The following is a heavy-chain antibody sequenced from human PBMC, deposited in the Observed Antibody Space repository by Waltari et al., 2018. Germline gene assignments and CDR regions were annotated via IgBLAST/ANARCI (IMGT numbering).Heavy chain of an antibody. CDR3: ARDYADSETLYYSGMDV. J-gene: IGHJ6*02. Sequence: QVQLVQSGAEVKRPGASVNVSCKASGYRFTRYHIHWVRQGPGQGLEWVGILKPGTGGPTYAQKFQDRVTMARDTSTSTVYMELARLTSDDTAVYYCARDYADSETLYYSGMDVWGQGTMVTVSS. CDR1: GYRFTRYH. D-gene: IGHD3-16*01. V-gene: IGHV1-46*01. CDR2: LKPGTGGP.